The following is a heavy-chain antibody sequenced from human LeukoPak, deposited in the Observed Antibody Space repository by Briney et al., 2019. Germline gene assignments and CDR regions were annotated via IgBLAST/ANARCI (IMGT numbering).Heavy chain of an antibody. Sequence: ASVKVSCKVSGYTFTDYYMHWVPQAPGKGLEWMGLVDPEDGETIYAKKFQGRVTINADKSTDTAYMELSSLRSEDTAVYYCATGVLRFLEWYYYMDVWGKGTTVTISS. D-gene: IGHD3-3*01. CDR1: GYTFTDYY. CDR3: ATGVLRFLEWYYYMDV. CDR2: VDPEDGET. J-gene: IGHJ6*03. V-gene: IGHV1-69-2*01.